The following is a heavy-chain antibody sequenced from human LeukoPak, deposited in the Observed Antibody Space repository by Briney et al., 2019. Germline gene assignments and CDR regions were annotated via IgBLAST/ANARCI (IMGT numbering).Heavy chain of an antibody. Sequence: GGALRLSCAASGFTFSSYGMHWVRQAPGKGLEGGAFIRYDGSNKYYADSVKGRFTISRDNSKNPLYLQMNSLRPEDSAVHYCAKAGRGSGYSPDYWGQGTLVTVSS. CDR2: IRYDGSNK. J-gene: IGHJ4*02. D-gene: IGHD3-22*01. CDR1: GFTFSSYG. V-gene: IGHV3-30*02. CDR3: AKAGRGSGYSPDY.